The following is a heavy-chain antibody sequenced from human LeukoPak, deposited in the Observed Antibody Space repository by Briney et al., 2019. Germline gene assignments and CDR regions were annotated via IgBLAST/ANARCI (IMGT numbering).Heavy chain of an antibody. J-gene: IGHJ6*03. CDR3: ARVDRYHYYLDV. CDR1: GGTFISYS. V-gene: IGHV1-69*05. CDR2: IMPLFNTA. Sequence: SVKVSCKASGGTFISYSITWVRQAPGQGLEWMGGIMPLFNTANYAQQFQGRVTITTDESTSTAYMELSSLRFEDTAMYYCARVDRYHYYLDVWGKGTTVTVSS.